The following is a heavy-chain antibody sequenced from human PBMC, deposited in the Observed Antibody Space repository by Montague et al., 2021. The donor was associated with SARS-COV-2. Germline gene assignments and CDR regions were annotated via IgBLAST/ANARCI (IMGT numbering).Heavy chain of an antibody. J-gene: IGHJ6*03. CDR1: GGSFSTYS. V-gene: IGHV4-34*01. CDR2: IHHGGSI. CDR3: ARLGDGVVPSPILGVGPYYSYYYMDV. Sequence: SETLSLTCAVHGGSFSTYSWNWIRQPPGKGLEWIGEIHHGGSINYNPSLKSRVTISADTSKNQFSLKLTSVAAADTAVYYCARLGDGVVPSPILGVGPYYSYYYMDVWGKGTTVTVS. D-gene: IGHD3-10*01.